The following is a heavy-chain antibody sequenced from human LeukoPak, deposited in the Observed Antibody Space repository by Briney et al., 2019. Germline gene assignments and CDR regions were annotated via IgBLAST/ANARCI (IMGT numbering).Heavy chain of an antibody. CDR2: IYYSGST. J-gene: IGHJ4*02. V-gene: IGHV4-39*01. CDR1: GGSISSSSYY. D-gene: IGHD2-21*01. CDR3: ASLSRGLAYCGGDFYYDY. Sequence: PSETLSLTCTVSGGSISSSSYYWGWIRQPPGKGLEWIGSIYYSGSTYYNPSLKSRVTISVDTSKNQFSLKLSSVTAADTAVYYCASLSRGLAYCGGDFYYDYWGQGTLVTVSS.